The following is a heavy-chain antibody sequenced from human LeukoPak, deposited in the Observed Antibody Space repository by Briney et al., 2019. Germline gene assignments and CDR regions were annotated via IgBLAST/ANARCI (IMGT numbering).Heavy chain of an antibody. J-gene: IGHJ4*02. D-gene: IGHD3-10*01. CDR1: GFTFSGYW. CDR2: IKQDGSEK. Sequence: TGGSLRLSCAASGFTFSGYWMTWVRQAPGKGLEWVANIKQDGSEKYYVDPVKGRFTISRDNAKNSLYLQMNSLRAEDTAVYYCARGRGIDYWGQGTLVTVSS. V-gene: IGHV3-7*03. CDR3: ARGRGIDY.